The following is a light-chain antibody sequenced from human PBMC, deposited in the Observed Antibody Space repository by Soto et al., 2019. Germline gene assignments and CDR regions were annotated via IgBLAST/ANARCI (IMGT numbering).Light chain of an antibody. CDR2: DTS. J-gene: IGKJ5*01. CDR3: QQRAN. V-gene: IGKV3-11*01. Sequence: IVLTQSPATLTLSPGERATLSCRASQSVSGYLAWYQQRPGQAPRLLIHDTSKRATGVPARFSGGGSGTDFTLTISSLEPEDLAVYYCQQRANFGQGTRLEIK. CDR1: QSVSGY.